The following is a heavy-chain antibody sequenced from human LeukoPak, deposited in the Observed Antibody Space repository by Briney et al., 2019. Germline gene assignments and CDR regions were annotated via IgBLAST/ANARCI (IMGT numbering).Heavy chain of an antibody. J-gene: IGHJ3*02. CDR1: GFTFDDYA. CDR2: ISWNSGSI. V-gene: IGHV3-9*01. D-gene: IGHD5-12*01. Sequence: GGSLRLSCAAPGFTFDDYAMHWVRQAPGKGLEWVSGISWNSGSIGYADSVKGRFTISRDNAKNSLYLQMNSLRAEDTALYYCAKGWLRTSYDAFDIWGQGTMVTVSS. CDR3: AKGWLRTSYDAFDI.